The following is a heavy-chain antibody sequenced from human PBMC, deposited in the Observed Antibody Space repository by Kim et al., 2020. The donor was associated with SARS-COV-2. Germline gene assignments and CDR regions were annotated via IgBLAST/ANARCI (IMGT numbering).Heavy chain of an antibody. CDR3: ARDTGWFGELLYPYYYYYYGMDV. V-gene: IGHV1-2*02. CDR2: INPNSGGT. J-gene: IGHJ6*02. D-gene: IGHD3-10*01. Sequence: ASVKVSCKASGYTFTGYYMHWVRQAPGQGLEWMGWINPNSGGTNYAQKFQGRVTMTRDTSISTAYMELSRLRSDDTAVYYCARDTGWFGELLYPYYYYYYGMDVWGQGTTVTVSS. CDR1: GYTFTGYY.